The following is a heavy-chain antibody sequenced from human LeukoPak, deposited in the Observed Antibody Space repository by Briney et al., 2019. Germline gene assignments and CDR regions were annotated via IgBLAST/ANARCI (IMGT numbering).Heavy chain of an antibody. Sequence: PSETLSLTCTVSGGSISSSSYYWGWIRQPPGKGLEWIGSIYYSGSTYYNPSLKSRVTISVDTSKNQFSLKLSSVTAADTAVYYCARVIRGGYSYYFDYWGQGTLVTVSS. J-gene: IGHJ4*02. V-gene: IGHV4-39*07. D-gene: IGHD3-10*01. CDR1: GGSISSSSYY. CDR3: ARVIRGGYSYYFDY. CDR2: IYYSGST.